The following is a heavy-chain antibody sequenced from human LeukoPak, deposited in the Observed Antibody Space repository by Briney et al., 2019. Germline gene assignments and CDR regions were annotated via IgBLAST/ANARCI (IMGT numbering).Heavy chain of an antibody. CDR3: ARDQLVYYGSGSYYRYNWFDP. Sequence: SETLSLTCTVSGGSVSSGNYYWSWIRQPPGKGLEWIGYIYYSGSTNYNPSLKSRVTISVDTSKNQFSLKLSSVTIADTAVYYCARDQLVYYGSGSYYRYNWFDPWGQGTLVTVSS. CDR2: IYYSGST. CDR1: GGSVSSGNYY. J-gene: IGHJ5*02. V-gene: IGHV4-61*01. D-gene: IGHD3-10*01.